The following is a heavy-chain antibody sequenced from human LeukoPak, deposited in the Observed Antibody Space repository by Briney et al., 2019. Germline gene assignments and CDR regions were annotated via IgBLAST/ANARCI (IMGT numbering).Heavy chain of an antibody. V-gene: IGHV4-4*07. J-gene: IGHJ5*02. Sequence: SETLSLTCTVSGGSISSYYGSCNRHPAGKGLEWIGRIYHSGSSNYNPSLKSRVTISLDTSKDQFSLELSSVPAAGTAVYYCARATNNYDFWSGYQFDPWGQGTLVSVSS. D-gene: IGHD3-3*01. CDR1: GGSISSYY. CDR3: ARATNNYDFWSGYQFDP. CDR2: IYHSGSS.